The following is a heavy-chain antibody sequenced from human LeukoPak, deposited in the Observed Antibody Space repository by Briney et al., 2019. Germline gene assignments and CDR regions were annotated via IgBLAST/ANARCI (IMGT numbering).Heavy chain of an antibody. CDR3: ARAIDSSARNGFDP. Sequence: PSETLSLTCSVSGGSIRTYYWSWIRQPAGKGLEWIGRIHTSGSTNYNPSLKSRLTLSVDTSKNQLSLKLNSVTAADTAVYYCARAIDSSARNGFDPWGQGTLVTVSS. D-gene: IGHD3-22*01. CDR1: GGSIRTYY. V-gene: IGHV4-4*07. CDR2: IHTSGST. J-gene: IGHJ5*02.